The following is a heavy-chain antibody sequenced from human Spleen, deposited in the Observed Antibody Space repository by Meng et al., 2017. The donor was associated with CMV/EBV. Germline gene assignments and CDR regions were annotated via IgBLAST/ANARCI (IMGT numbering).Heavy chain of an antibody. V-gene: IGHV4-34*01. D-gene: IGHD3-22*01. Sequence: LTCAVYGGSFSGYYWSWIRQPPGKGLEWIGEINHSGSTNYNPSLKSRVTISVDTSKNQFSLKLSSVTAADTAVYYCARAYDSSGSDYWGQGTLVTVSS. J-gene: IGHJ4*02. CDR2: INHSGST. CDR1: GGSFSGYY. CDR3: ARAYDSSGSDY.